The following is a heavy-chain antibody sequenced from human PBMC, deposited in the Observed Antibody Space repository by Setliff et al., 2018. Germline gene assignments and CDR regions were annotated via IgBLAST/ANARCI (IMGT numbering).Heavy chain of an antibody. D-gene: IGHD6-19*01. Sequence: PSETLSLTCAVYGGSFSSYYWNWIRQPPGKGLELIGEIHHSGSTKYNPSLKSRVTISVDTSKNQFSLRLSSVTAADTAVYYCARLRKAVDGINFPGYMDVWGKGTTVTVSS. CDR1: GGSFSSYY. CDR2: IHHSGST. CDR3: ARLRKAVDGINFPGYMDV. J-gene: IGHJ6*04. V-gene: IGHV4-34*01.